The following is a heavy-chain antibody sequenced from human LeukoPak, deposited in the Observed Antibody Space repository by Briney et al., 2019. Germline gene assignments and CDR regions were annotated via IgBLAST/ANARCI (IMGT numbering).Heavy chain of an antibody. CDR1: GGSISSYY. J-gene: IGHJ5*02. CDR3: ARVDYDILTGYYRFDP. Sequence: SETLSLTCTVSGGSISSYYWSWIRQPPGKGLEWIGYIYYSGSTNYNPSLKSRVTISVDTSKNQFSLKLSSVTAADTAVYYCARVDYDILTGYYRFDPWGQGTLVTVSS. V-gene: IGHV4-59*01. CDR2: IYYSGST. D-gene: IGHD3-9*01.